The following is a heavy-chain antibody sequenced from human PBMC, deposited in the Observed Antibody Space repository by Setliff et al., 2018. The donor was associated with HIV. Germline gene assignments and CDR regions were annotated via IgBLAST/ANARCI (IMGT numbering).Heavy chain of an antibody. Sequence: PSETLSLTCTVSGVSISSYYWSWIRQPPGKGLEGIGYIYYNGNTNYNPSLKSRVTITVDTHKNQLPLKLSSVTDADTAVYYCARKIYGGNSRPFDYWGQGTLVTVSS. CDR2: IYYNGNT. J-gene: IGHJ4*02. V-gene: IGHV4-59*01. CDR3: ARKIYGGNSRPFDY. D-gene: IGHD4-17*01. CDR1: GVSISSYY.